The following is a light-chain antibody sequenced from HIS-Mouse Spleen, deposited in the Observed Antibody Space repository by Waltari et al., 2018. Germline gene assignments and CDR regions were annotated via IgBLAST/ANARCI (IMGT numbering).Light chain of an antibody. Sequence: SYELTQPPSVSVSPGQTARITCSGDALPKKYAYWYQQKSGQVPVRVIYEDSKRPSGTPDGFSGYSSGTMATLTLSGDQVDDEADYYCYSTDSSGNHRVFGGGTKLTVL. J-gene: IGLJ3*02. CDR3: YSTDSSGNHRV. CDR2: EDS. V-gene: IGLV3-10*01. CDR1: ALPKKY.